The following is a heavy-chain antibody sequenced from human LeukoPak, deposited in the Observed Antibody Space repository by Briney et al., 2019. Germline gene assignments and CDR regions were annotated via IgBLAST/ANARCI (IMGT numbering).Heavy chain of an antibody. V-gene: IGHV3-11*01. CDR1: GFTFNDYY. CDR2: ISSSSSTI. J-gene: IGHJ4*02. D-gene: IGHD2-2*01. Sequence: GGPLRLSCAASGFTFNDYYMSWIRQVPGKGLEWVSYISSSSSTIYYADSVKGRFTISRDNAKNSLYLQMNSLKTGDTAVYYCTRGYCSSTSCYAGKYYFDNWGQGTLVTVSS. CDR3: TRGYCSSTSCYAGKYYFDN.